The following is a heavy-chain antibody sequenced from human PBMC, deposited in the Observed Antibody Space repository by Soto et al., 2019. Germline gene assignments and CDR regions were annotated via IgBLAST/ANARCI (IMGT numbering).Heavy chain of an antibody. Sequence: GGSLRLSCAASGFTFSSYAMHWVRQAPGKGLEWVAVISYDGSNKYYADSVKGRFTISRDNSKNTLYLQMNSLGAEDTAVYYCARAGGVSIAAAPVREKHLYYGMDVWGQGTTVTVSS. J-gene: IGHJ6*02. CDR2: ISYDGSNK. CDR3: ARAGGVSIAAAPVREKHLYYGMDV. D-gene: IGHD6-6*01. CDR1: GFTFSSYA. V-gene: IGHV3-30-3*01.